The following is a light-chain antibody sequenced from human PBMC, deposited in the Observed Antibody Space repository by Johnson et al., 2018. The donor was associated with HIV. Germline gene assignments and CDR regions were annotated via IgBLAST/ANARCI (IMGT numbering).Light chain of an antibody. CDR2: DNS. CDR1: SSKIGNKY. J-gene: IGLJ1*01. V-gene: IGLV1-51*01. Sequence: QSVLTQPPSVSAAPGQKVTISCSGSSSKIGNKYVSWYQQFAGTAPKVLIYDNSKRPSGIPDRFSGSTSGTSATLGITGLQTGDEADYYCGTWDSSLSAGGYVFGTGTKVTVL. CDR3: GTWDSSLSAGGYV.